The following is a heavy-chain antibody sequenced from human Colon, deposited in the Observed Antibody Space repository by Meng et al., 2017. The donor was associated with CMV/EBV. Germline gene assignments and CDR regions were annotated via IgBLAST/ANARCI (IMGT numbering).Heavy chain of an antibody. CDR3: LTETSFKGLDY. CDR2: IFRGGDT. CDR1: GFTVTDND. J-gene: IGHJ4*02. D-gene: IGHD1-14*01. V-gene: IGHV3-66*01. Sequence: GGSLRLSCAASGFTVTDNDMSWVRQAPGKGLEWVSIIFRGGDTHYANSVTGRFTVSRDNTKASFYLQMTSLRAEDTAVYYCLTETSFKGLDYWGQGSLVTVSS.